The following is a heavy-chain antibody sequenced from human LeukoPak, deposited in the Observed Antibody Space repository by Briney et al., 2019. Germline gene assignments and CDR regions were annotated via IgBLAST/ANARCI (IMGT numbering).Heavy chain of an antibody. J-gene: IGHJ3*02. CDR3: AKVWVAVNDAFDI. CDR1: GFTFSSYA. V-gene: IGHV3-23*01. D-gene: IGHD6-19*01. CDR2: ISGSGGST. Sequence: QTGGFLRLSCAASGFTFSSYAMSWVRQAPGKGLEWVSAISGSGGSTYYADSVKRRFTISRDNSKNTLYLQMNSLRAEDTAVYYCAKVWVAVNDAFDIWGQGTMVTVSS.